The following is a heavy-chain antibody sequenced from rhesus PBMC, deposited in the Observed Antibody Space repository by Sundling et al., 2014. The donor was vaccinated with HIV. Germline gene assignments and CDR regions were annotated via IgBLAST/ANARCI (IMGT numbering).Heavy chain of an antibody. CDR1: GFTFTNYG. CDR2: INSGGGST. CDR3: ATWGDSLDV. V-gene: IGHV3S42*01. D-gene: IGHD1-38*01. Sequence: EVRLVESGGGLVQPGGSLKLSCAASGFTFTNYGMSWVRQAPGKGLEWVSAINSGGGSTYYADSVKGRFTISRDSSKNTLSLQMNSLRAEDTAVYYCATWGDSLDVWGRGVLVTVSS. J-gene: IGHJ5-2*02.